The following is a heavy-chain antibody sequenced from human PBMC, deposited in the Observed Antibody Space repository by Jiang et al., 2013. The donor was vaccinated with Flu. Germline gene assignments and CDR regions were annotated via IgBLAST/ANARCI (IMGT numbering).Heavy chain of an antibody. J-gene: IGHJ4*02. CDR2: IDPSDSYT. V-gene: IGHV5-10-1*01. Sequence: SLRISCKGSGYSFTSYWISWVRQMPGKGLEWMGRIDPSDSYTNYSPSFQGHVTISADKSISTAYLQWSSLKASDTAMYYCARGYYYGSGSYYNPPAADYWGQGTLVTVSS. D-gene: IGHD3-10*01. CDR3: ARGYYYGSGSYYNPPAADY. CDR1: GYSFTSYW.